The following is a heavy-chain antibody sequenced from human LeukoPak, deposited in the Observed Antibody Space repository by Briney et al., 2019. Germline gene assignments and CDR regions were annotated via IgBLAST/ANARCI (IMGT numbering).Heavy chain of an antibody. CDR2: INHSGST. V-gene: IGHV4-34*01. D-gene: IGHD2-21*02. Sequence: PSETLSLTCAVYGGSFSGYYWSWIRQPPGKGLEWIGEINHSGSTNYNPSLKSRVTISVDTSKNQFSLKLSSVTAADTAVYYCARASVVTLFSLDYWGQGTLVTASS. CDR3: ARASVVTLFSLDY. CDR1: GGSFSGYY. J-gene: IGHJ4*02.